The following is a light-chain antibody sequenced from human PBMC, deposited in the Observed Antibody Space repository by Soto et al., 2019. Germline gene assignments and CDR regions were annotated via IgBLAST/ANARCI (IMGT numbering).Light chain of an antibody. CDR1: SSDVGGYNH. J-gene: IGLJ1*01. V-gene: IGLV2-23*02. CDR3: CSYAGNGTFV. CDR2: EVS. Sequence: QSALTQPASVSGSPGQSITISCTGTSSDVGGYNHASWYQQHPGKAPKLIIYEVSNRPSGVSNRFSGSKSGNTASLTISGLQAEDEADYSCCSYAGNGTFVFGTGTKVTVL.